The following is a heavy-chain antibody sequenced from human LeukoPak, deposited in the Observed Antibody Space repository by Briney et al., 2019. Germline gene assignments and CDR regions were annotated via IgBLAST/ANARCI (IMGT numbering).Heavy chain of an antibody. Sequence: SETLSLTCTVSGYSISSAFYWGWIRLPPGKGLEWIGSIFHRGTAYYNTSLQSRVNLSMDTSKNQFSLKLSSLTTEDTAIYYCARDGYYGSGGPGWFGPWGQGTLVVVSA. D-gene: IGHD3-10*01. V-gene: IGHV4-38-2*02. CDR1: GYSISSAFY. CDR3: ARDGYYGSGGPGWFGP. CDR2: IFHRGTA. J-gene: IGHJ5*02.